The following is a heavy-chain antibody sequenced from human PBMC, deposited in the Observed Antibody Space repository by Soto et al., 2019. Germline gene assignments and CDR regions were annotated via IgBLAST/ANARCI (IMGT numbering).Heavy chain of an antibody. V-gene: IGHV3-23*01. CDR3: AKVIQDSYVVSLLRRSHSGTDV. CDR2: ISGSGGST. J-gene: IGHJ6*04. D-gene: IGHD1-26*01. CDR1: GFTFSSCA. Sequence: GGSRRLSWAASGFTFSSCAMSWVRQAPGKGLEWVSAISGSGGSTYYADSVKGRFTISRDNSKNTLYLQMNSLRAEDTAVYYCAKVIQDSYVVSLLRRSHSGTDVRGTGPTVTVS.